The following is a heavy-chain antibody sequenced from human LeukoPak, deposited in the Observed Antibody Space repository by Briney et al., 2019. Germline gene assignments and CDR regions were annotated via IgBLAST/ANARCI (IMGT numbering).Heavy chain of an antibody. V-gene: IGHV3-23*01. D-gene: IGHD3-10*01. CDR3: AKGDYITMVRAVRWFDP. Sequence: GGSLRLSCAASGFTFSSYAMSWVRQAPGKGLEWVSAISGSGGSTYYADSVKGRFTISRDNSKNTLYLQMNSLRAEDTAVYYCAKGDYITMVRAVRWFDPWGQGTLVTVSS. J-gene: IGHJ5*02. CDR2: ISGSGGST. CDR1: GFTFSSYA.